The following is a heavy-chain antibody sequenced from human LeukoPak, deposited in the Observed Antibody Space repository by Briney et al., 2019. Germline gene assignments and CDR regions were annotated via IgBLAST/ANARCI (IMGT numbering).Heavy chain of an antibody. CDR2: IYSGDADT. CDR1: GYSFTSYW. Sequence: GESLQISCKGSGYSFTSYWIGWVRQMPGKGLEWLGIIYSGDADTIYSPSFQGQVTISADRSISTAYLQWSSLKASDTAMYYCARSATIIGGFDYWGRGTLVTVSS. D-gene: IGHD3-10*01. J-gene: IGHJ4*02. CDR3: ARSATIIGGFDY. V-gene: IGHV5-51*01.